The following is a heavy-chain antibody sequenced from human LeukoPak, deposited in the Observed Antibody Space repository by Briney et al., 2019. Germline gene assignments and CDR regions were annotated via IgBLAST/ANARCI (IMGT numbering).Heavy chain of an antibody. CDR1: GYSFTSYW. Sequence: GESLKISCKGSGYSFTSYWISWVRQMPGKGLEWMGRIDPSDSYTNYSPSFQGHVTISADKSISTAYLQWSSLKASDTAMYYCARHGDGYNFLSWFDPWGQGTLATVSS. CDR2: IDPSDSYT. D-gene: IGHD5-24*01. J-gene: IGHJ5*02. V-gene: IGHV5-10-1*01. CDR3: ARHGDGYNFLSWFDP.